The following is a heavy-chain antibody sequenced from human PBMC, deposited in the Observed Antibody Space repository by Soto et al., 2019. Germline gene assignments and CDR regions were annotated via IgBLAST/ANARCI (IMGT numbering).Heavy chain of an antibody. J-gene: IGHJ6*02. D-gene: IGHD4-17*01. CDR3: ASSDYGEAGGSMDV. V-gene: IGHV5-10-1*01. Sequence: XESLKISRKGSGYSFTSYLLIWVRQMPGKGLEWMGRIDPSDSYTNYSPSFQGHVTISADKSIGTAYLQWSSLKASDTAMYYCASSDYGEAGGSMDVWGQGTTVTVSS. CDR1: GYSFTSYL. CDR2: IDPSDSYT.